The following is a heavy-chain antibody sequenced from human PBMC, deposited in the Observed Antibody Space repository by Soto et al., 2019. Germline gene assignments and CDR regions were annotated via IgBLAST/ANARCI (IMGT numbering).Heavy chain of an antibody. CDR2: VDYSGTA. J-gene: IGHJ4*02. D-gene: IGHD1-20*01. V-gene: IGHV4-39*01. Sequence: SETLSLTCTVSSGSIIVTNVFWGWVRQPPGKGLEWIGNVDYSGTAYFSPSLATRVTFHVDTSKNQFSLTLYSVTAADTAVYYCARITGRHLDYWGQGILVTVSS. CDR3: ARITGRHLDY. CDR1: SGSIIVTNVF.